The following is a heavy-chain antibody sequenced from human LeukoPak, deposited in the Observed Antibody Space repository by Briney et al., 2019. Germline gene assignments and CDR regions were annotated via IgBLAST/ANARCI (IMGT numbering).Heavy chain of an antibody. J-gene: IGHJ6*02. CDR3: ATLGMYNGDYTGGDYYYYGMDV. CDR2: INWNGGST. V-gene: IGHV3-20*01. D-gene: IGHD4-17*01. Sequence: RPGGSLRLSCVVSGFTVSNNHMSWVRQAPGKGLEWVSGINWNGGSTGYADSVKGRFTISRDNAKNSLYLQMNSLRAEDTALYHCATLGMYNGDYTGGDYYYYGMDVWGQGTTVTVSS. CDR1: GFTVSNNH.